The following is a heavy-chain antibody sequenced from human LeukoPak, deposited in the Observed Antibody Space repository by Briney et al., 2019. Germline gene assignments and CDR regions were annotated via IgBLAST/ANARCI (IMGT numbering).Heavy chain of an antibody. CDR1: GFTFSSYA. J-gene: IGHJ3*02. V-gene: IGHV3-30*04. D-gene: IGHD3-22*01. CDR3: AKSRYDSSGYYYSDAFDI. Sequence: PGGSLRLSCAASGFTFSSYAMHWVRQAPGKGLEWVAVISYDGSNKYYADSVKGRFTISRDNSKNTLYLQMNSLRAEDTAVYYCAKSRYDSSGYYYSDAFDIWGQGTMVTVSS. CDR2: ISYDGSNK.